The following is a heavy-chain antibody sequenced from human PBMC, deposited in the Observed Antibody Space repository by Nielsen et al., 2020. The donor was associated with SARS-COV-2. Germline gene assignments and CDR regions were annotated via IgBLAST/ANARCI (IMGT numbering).Heavy chain of an antibody. D-gene: IGHD3-22*01. V-gene: IGHV3-74*01. CDR3: VRPRYYGPTSYFDY. CDR1: GFTFSSYW. Sequence: GESLKISCAASGFTFSSYWMHWVRQVPGTGLVWVSRINSDGSGATYADSVKGRFTISRDNAKKTLYLQMTSLRAEDTAVYYCVRPRYYGPTSYFDYWGQGTLVTVPS. J-gene: IGHJ4*02. CDR2: INSDGSGA.